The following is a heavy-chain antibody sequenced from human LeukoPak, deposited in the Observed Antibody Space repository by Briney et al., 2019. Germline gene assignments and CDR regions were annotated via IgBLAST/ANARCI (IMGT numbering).Heavy chain of an antibody. CDR1: GGTFSSYA. CDR2: IIPIFGTA. CDR3: ARNWNDERYFDY. Sequence: ASVKVSCKASGGTFSSYAISWVRQAPGQGLEWMGRIIPIFGTANYAQKFQGRVTITTDESTSTAYMGLSSLRSEDTAVYYCARNWNDERYFDYWGQGTLVTVSS. J-gene: IGHJ4*02. D-gene: IGHD1-1*01. V-gene: IGHV1-69*05.